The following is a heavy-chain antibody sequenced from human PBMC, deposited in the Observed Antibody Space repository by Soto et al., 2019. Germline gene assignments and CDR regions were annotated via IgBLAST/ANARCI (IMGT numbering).Heavy chain of an antibody. CDR2: LYDVDGT. J-gene: IGHJ3*01. V-gene: IGHV3-53*01. Sequence: TGGSLKLSCAALGLTVMGKRYVAWVRQAPGKGLEWISALYDVDGTFYADSVKGRFTTSSDSSKTTVYLQMNGLRPDDTAVYYCASWHEREHAYDVWGRGTTVTVSS. D-gene: IGHD1-1*01. CDR1: GLTVMGKRY. CDR3: ASWHEREHAYDV.